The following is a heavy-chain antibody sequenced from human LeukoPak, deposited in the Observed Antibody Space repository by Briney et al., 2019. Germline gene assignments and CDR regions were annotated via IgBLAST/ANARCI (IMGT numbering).Heavy chain of an antibody. CDR1: GFTFYDYA. CDR3: AKARDGYNSFFDY. J-gene: IGHJ4*02. CDR2: ISWNSGSI. V-gene: IGHV3-9*03. Sequence: PGGSLRLSCAASGFTFYDYAMHWVRQAPGKGLEWVSGISWNSGSIGYADSVKGRFTISRDNAKNSLYLQMNSLRAEDMALYYCAKARDGYNSFFDYWGQGTLVTVSS. D-gene: IGHD5-24*01.